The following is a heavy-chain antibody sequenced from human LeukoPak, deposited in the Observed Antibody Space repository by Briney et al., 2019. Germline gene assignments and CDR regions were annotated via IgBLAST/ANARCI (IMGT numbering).Heavy chain of an antibody. CDR3: ARDGTSTDDY. Sequence: GASLRVSCKASGYTFSNFGINWVRQAPGQGLEWMGWISGNNDNPNYGQKFQGRFTVTTDSSTNTAYMELRNLRLDDTAVYYCARDGTSTDDYWGQGTLVTVSS. V-gene: IGHV1-18*01. J-gene: IGHJ4*02. D-gene: IGHD2-2*01. CDR1: GYTFSNFG. CDR2: ISGNNDNP.